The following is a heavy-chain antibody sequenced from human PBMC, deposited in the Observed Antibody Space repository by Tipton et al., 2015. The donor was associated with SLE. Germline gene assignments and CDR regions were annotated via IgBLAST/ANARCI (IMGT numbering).Heavy chain of an antibody. D-gene: IGHD3-10*01. V-gene: IGHV4-61*09. CDR3: ARGGLDYYNGLDL. Sequence: TLSLTCTVSGGSMTSGSYYWSWIRQPAGKGLEWIGHISSTGNTNYSPSLKSRVTISVDTSKKQFSLRLSSVTAADTAVYYCARGGLDYYNGLDLWGQGTTVTVSS. CDR1: GGSMTSGSYY. CDR2: ISSTGNT. J-gene: IGHJ6*02.